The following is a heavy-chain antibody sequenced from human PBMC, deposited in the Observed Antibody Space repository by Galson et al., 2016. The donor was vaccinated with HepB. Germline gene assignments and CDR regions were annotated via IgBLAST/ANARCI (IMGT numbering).Heavy chain of an antibody. CDR3: ARGASATTG. CDR2: IKQDGSDK. CDR1: GFSFSYYW. D-gene: IGHD1-14*01. J-gene: IGHJ4*02. Sequence: SLRLSCAASGFSFSYYWMSWVRQAPGKGLEWVANIKQDGSDKYYVDSVRGRFSISRDNTENSLYLQMNSLRAEDTAVYYCARGASATTGWGQGSRVTVSS. V-gene: IGHV3-7*01.